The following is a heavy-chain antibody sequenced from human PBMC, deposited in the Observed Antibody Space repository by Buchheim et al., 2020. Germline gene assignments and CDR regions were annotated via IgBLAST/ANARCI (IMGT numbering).Heavy chain of an antibody. CDR1: GFTFSSYA. V-gene: IGHV3-23*01. CDR3: AKLRKKGEVVVVAATPYDY. Sequence: EVQLLESGGGLVQPGGSLRLSCAASGFTFSSYAMSWVRQAPGKGLEWVSAISGSGGSTYYADSVKGRFTISRDNSKNKLYLQMNSLRAEDTAVYYCAKLRKKGEVVVVAATPYDYWGQGTL. J-gene: IGHJ4*02. CDR2: ISGSGGST. D-gene: IGHD2-15*01.